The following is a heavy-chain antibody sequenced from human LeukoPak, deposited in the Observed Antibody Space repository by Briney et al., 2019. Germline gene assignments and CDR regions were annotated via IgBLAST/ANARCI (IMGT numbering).Heavy chain of an antibody. Sequence: GGSLRLSCVASGFTFSNYAMTWVRQAPGKGLECVSVISGDGGTTLHADSVKGRFTISRDNSKNTLYLEMNSLRDDDTAVYYCAKGQDFHDSSGYYRWGQGTLVTVSS. CDR1: GFTFSNYA. CDR2: ISGDGGTT. CDR3: AKGQDFHDSSGYYR. V-gene: IGHV3-23*01. D-gene: IGHD3-22*01. J-gene: IGHJ4*02.